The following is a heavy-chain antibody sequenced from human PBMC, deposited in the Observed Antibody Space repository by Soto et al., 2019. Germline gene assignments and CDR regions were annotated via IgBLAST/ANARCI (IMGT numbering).Heavy chain of an antibody. CDR3: ARGIYGDRTHDAFDI. J-gene: IGHJ3*02. D-gene: IGHD4-17*01. CDR1: GFTFSSYG. Sequence: GGSLRLSCAASGFTFSSYGMHWVRQAQGKGLEWVAVIWYDGSNKYYADSVKGRFTISRDNSKNTLYLQMNSLRAEDTAVYYCARGIYGDRTHDAFDIWGQGTMVPSPQ. CDR2: IWYDGSNK. V-gene: IGHV3-33*01.